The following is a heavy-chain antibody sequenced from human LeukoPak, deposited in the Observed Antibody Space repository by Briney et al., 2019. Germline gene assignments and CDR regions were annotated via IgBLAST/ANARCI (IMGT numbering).Heavy chain of an antibody. CDR3: ARNERDYGDYYFDY. CDR1: GFTFSNYA. J-gene: IGHJ4*02. D-gene: IGHD4-17*01. V-gene: IGHV3-30*02. Sequence: GGSLRLSCAASGFTFSNYAMHWVRQAPGKGLEWLAYIRYDGSSKYYADFVKGRFTISRDYSKNTLYLQMNSLRAEDTAVYYCARNERDYGDYYFDYWGQGTLVTVSS. CDR2: IRYDGSSK.